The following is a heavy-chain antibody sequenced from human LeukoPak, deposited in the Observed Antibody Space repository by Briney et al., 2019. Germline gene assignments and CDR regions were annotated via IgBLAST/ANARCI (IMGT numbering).Heavy chain of an antibody. CDR2: IYYSGST. CDR3: ARRSVAYSYDSSGYSPVYYFDY. J-gene: IGHJ4*02. V-gene: IGHV4-39*07. D-gene: IGHD3-22*01. Sequence: SETLSLTCTVSGGSISSSSYYWGWLRQPPRKGLEWIGSIYYSGSTNYNPSLKSRVTISVDTSKNQFSLKLSSVTAADTAVYYCARRSVAYSYDSSGYSPVYYFDYWGQGTLVTVSS. CDR1: GGSISSSSYY.